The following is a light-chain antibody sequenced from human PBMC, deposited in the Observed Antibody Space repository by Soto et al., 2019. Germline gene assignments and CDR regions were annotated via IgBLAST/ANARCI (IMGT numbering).Light chain of an antibody. Sequence: EIVLTQSPGTLSLSPGEGATLSCRASQSVSSSYLAWYQQKSGQAPRLLLFAASSRATGIPDRFSGSGSGTYFSLTISRLTPEDFAVYYCQQYDSSPQSFGQGTKLEIK. V-gene: IGKV3-20*01. CDR2: AAS. CDR1: QSVSSSY. J-gene: IGKJ2*01. CDR3: QQYDSSPQS.